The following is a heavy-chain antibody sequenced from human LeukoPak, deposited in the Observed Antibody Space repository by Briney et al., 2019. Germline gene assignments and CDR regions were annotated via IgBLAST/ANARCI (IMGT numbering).Heavy chain of an antibody. V-gene: IGHV2-70*11. CDR1: GFSLSTSGMC. D-gene: IGHD3-22*01. CDR3: ARMQSSGYRYFDY. CDR2: IDWDDDK. J-gene: IGHJ4*02. Sequence: SGPALVKPTQPLTLTCTSSGFSLSTSGMCVSWIRQPPGKALEWLARIDWDDDKYYSTSLKTRLTISKDTSKNQVVLTMTNMDPVDTATYYCARMQSSGYRYFDYWGQGTLVTASS.